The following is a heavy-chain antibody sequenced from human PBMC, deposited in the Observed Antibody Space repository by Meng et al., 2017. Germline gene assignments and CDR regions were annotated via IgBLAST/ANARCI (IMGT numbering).Heavy chain of an antibody. V-gene: IGHV4-4*07. CDR2: IYTSGNT. J-gene: IGHJ4*02. CDR1: GDSISNYY. D-gene: IGHD2-8*02. CDR3: ARDLVMGGEWAFDY. Sequence: SETLSLTCTVSGDSISNYYWSWIRQPAGKGLEWIGRIYTSGNTNYNPSLKSRVTMSVDTSKNQFSLNLSSVTAADTAVYYCARDLVMGGEWAFDYWGQGKLVTVSS.